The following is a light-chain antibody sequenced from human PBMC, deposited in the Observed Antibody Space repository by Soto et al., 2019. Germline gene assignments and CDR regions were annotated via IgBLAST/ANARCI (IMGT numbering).Light chain of an antibody. Sequence: VMTQSPATLSVSPGERATLSCRASQSVSSDLAWYQQKPGQAPRLLIYGTSTRATGIPARFSGSGSGTEFTLTIASLQSEDFAVYYCQQYKNWVTFGQGKRLEIK. CDR3: QQYKNWVT. V-gene: IGKV3-15*01. J-gene: IGKJ5*01. CDR1: QSVSSD. CDR2: GTS.